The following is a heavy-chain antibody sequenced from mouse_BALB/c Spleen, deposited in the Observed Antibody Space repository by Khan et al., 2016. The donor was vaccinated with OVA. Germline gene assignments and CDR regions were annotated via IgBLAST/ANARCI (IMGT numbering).Heavy chain of an antibody. J-gene: IGHJ3*01. CDR2: ISSGGDYT. V-gene: IGHV5-6*01. CDR1: GFTFSSYS. CDR3: ASHLTGSFAY. Sequence: EVQLVESGGDLVEPGGSLKLSCAASGFTFSSYSMSWVRQTPDKRLEWVATISSGGDYTYYPDIVKGRFTISRDNAKNTLYLQMSSLKSEDIAMYYCASHLTGSFAYWGQGTLVAVSA. D-gene: IGHD4-1*01.